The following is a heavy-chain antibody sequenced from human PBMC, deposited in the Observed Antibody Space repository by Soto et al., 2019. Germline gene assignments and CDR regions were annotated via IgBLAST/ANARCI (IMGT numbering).Heavy chain of an antibody. J-gene: IGHJ4*02. Sequence: GSLRLSCAASGFTSSSYAMSWVRQAPGKGLEWVSAISGSGGSTYYADSVKGRFTISRDNSKNTLYLQMNSLRAEDTAVYYCAKDQYYYDSSGPAVDYWGQGTLVTVSS. V-gene: IGHV3-23*01. CDR2: ISGSGGST. CDR3: AKDQYYYDSSGPAVDY. D-gene: IGHD3-22*01. CDR1: GFTSSSYA.